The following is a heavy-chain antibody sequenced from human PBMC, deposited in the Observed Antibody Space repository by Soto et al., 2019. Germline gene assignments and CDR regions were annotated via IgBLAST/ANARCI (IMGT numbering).Heavy chain of an antibody. Sequence: GASLKVSCKASGGTFSGYAISCVRQAPGQGLEWMGGIIPIFGTANYAQKFQGRVTITAEKSTSTAYMELSSLRSGDTAVYYCASPRRGFWRGYYSKYYFDYWGQGTLVTVSS. CDR2: IIPIFGTA. CDR3: ASPRRGFWRGYYSKYYFDY. V-gene: IGHV1-69*06. D-gene: IGHD3-3*01. J-gene: IGHJ4*02. CDR1: GGTFSGYA.